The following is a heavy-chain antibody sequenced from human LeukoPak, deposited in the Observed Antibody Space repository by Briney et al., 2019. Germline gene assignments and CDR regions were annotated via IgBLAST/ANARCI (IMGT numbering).Heavy chain of an antibody. D-gene: IGHD3-22*01. CDR1: VYTFTIYG. Sequence: ASVKVSFTASVYTFTIYGISWVRQAPGQGLEWMGWISAYNANTNYAQKLQGRVTMTTDTSTSTAYMELRSLRSDDTAVYYCAGDQSATMIVGDYFDYWGQGTRVTVSS. CDR3: AGDQSATMIVGDYFDY. J-gene: IGHJ4*02. CDR2: ISAYNANT. V-gene: IGHV1-18*01.